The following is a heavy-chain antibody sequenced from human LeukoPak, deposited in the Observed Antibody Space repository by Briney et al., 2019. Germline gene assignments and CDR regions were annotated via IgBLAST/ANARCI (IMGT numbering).Heavy chain of an antibody. CDR2: IYYSGST. CDR1: GGSISSSSYY. Sequence: SETLPLTCTVSGGSISSSSYYWGWIRQPPGKGLEWIGSIYYSGSTYYNPSLKSRVTISVDTSKNQFSLKLSSVTAADTAVYYCARVSAAGNYNYYYYYMDVWGKGTTVTVSS. D-gene: IGHD6-13*01. V-gene: IGHV4-39*07. J-gene: IGHJ6*03. CDR3: ARVSAAGNYNYYYYYMDV.